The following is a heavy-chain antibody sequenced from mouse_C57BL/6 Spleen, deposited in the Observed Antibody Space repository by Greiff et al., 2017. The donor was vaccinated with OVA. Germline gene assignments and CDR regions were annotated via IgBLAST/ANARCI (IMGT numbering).Heavy chain of an antibody. CDR3: VRHGYSDYFDY. CDR1: GFSFNTYA. Sequence: EADGGLVQPKGSLKLSCAASGFSFNTYAMNWVRQAPGKGLEWVARIRSKSNNYATYYADSVKDRFTISSDESESMLYLQMNNRKTEDTAMYDCVRHGYSDYFDYWGQGTTLTVSA. D-gene: IGHD2-3*01. CDR2: IRSKSNNYAT. V-gene: IGHV10-1*01. J-gene: IGHJ2*01.